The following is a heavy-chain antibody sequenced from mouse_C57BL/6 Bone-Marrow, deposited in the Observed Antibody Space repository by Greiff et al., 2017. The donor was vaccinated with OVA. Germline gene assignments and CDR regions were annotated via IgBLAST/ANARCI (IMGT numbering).Heavy chain of an antibody. CDR2: ISNLAYSI. V-gene: IGHV5-15*01. D-gene: IGHD3-2*02. J-gene: IGHJ3*01. Sequence: EVMLVESGGGLVQPGGSLKLSCAASGFTFSDYGMAWVRQAPRKGPEWVAFISNLAYSIYYADTVTGRFTISRENATNTLYLEMSSLRSEDTAMYDCARLSSGLAWFADWGQGTLVTVSA. CDR1: GFTFSDYG. CDR3: ARLSSGLAWFAD.